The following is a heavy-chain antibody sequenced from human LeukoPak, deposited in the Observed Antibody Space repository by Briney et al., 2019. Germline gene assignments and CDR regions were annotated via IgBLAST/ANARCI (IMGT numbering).Heavy chain of an antibody. CDR2: IYYSGST. CDR1: GGSIRSSSYY. Sequence: SETLSLTCTVSGGSIRSSSYYWGWIRQPPGKGLEWIGSIYYSGSTYYNPSLKSRVTISVDTSKNQFSLKLSSVTAADTAVYYCARQEPTSGRRNIAAAGTFDYWGQGTLVTVSS. V-gene: IGHV4-39*01. D-gene: IGHD6-13*01. CDR3: ARQEPTSGRRNIAAAGTFDY. J-gene: IGHJ4*02.